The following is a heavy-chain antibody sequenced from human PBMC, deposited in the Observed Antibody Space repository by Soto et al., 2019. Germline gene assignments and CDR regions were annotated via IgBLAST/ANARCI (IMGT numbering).Heavy chain of an antibody. Sequence: QVQLVQSGAEVKKPGSSVKVSCKASGGTFSSYAISWVRQAPGQGLEWMGGIIPIFGTANYAQKFQGRVTITADESTSTAYMELSSLRSEDTAVYYWAIAGSSSSVERGYYYGMDVWGQGTTVTVSS. CDR3: AIAGSSSSVERGYYYGMDV. J-gene: IGHJ6*02. V-gene: IGHV1-69*01. CDR2: IIPIFGTA. D-gene: IGHD6-6*01. CDR1: GGTFSSYA.